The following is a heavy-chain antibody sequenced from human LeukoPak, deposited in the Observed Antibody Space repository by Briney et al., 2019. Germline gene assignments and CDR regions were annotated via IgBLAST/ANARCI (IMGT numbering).Heavy chain of an antibody. CDR1: GFTFDDYA. CDR2: ISYNSDTI. V-gene: IGHV3-9*01. Sequence: GGSLRLSCAASGFTFDDYAMHWVRQAPGKGLEWVSGISYNSDTIAYADSVKGRFTISRDNAKNSLYLQMNSLRAEDTALYYCAKDYCGGDCYSGWYFDLWGRGTLVTVSS. D-gene: IGHD2-21*02. CDR3: AKDYCGGDCYSGWYFDL. J-gene: IGHJ2*01.